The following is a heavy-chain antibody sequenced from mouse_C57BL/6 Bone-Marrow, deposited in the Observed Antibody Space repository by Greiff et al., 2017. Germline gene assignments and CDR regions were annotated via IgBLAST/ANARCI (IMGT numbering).Heavy chain of an antibody. CDR2: IDPETGGT. J-gene: IGHJ3*01. Sequence: QVQLQQSGAELVRPGASVTLSCKASGYTFTDYDMHWVKQTPVHGLEWIGAIDPETGGTAYNQKFKGKAILTADKSSSTAYMELRSLTSEDSAVYYCTRGFAYWGQGTLVTVSA. CDR3: TRGFAY. CDR1: GYTFTDYD. V-gene: IGHV1-15*01.